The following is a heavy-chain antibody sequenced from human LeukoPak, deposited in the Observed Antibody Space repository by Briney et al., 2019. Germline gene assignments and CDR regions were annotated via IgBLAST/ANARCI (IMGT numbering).Heavy chain of an antibody. CDR2: MHYSGNN. J-gene: IGHJ3*02. V-gene: IGHV4-59*08. CDR1: GGSIGDYY. D-gene: IGHD3-10*01. Sequence: SETLSLTCIVSGGSIGDYYWSWILQPPGRGLEWIAYMHYSGNNNYSPSLKSRATVSIDTSKNQFSLRVDSVTAADTAVYYCARHGGSGSYFHHQRAFDIWGQGTVVTVSS. CDR3: ARHGGSGSYFHHQRAFDI.